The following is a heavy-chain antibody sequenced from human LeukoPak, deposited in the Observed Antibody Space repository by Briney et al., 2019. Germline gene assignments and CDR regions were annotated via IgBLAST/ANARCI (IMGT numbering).Heavy chain of an antibody. J-gene: IGHJ4*02. CDR2: ISSSSSTI. Sequence: GGSLRLSCAASGFSFSSYSMNWVRQAPGKGLEGVSYISSSSSTIYYADSVKGRFTISRDNAKNSLYLQMNSLRAEDTAVYYWARDCTNGVCYHDFDYWGQGTLVTVSS. CDR3: ARDCTNGVCYHDFDY. CDR1: GFSFSSYS. V-gene: IGHV3-48*01. D-gene: IGHD2-8*01.